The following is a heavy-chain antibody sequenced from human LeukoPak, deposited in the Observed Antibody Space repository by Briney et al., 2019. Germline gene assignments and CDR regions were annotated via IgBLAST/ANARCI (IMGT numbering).Heavy chain of an antibody. V-gene: IGHV3-21*04. CDR1: GFTFSSYS. CDR2: ISSSSSYI. J-gene: IGHJ4*02. D-gene: IGHD5-18*01. CDR3: AKSTQQLWFSGGFDY. Sequence: PGGSLRLSCAASGFTFSSYSMNWVRQAPGKGPEWVSSISSSSSYIYYADSVKGRFTISRDNAKTSLYLQMNSLRAEDTAVYYCAKSTQQLWFSGGFDYWGQGTLVTVSS.